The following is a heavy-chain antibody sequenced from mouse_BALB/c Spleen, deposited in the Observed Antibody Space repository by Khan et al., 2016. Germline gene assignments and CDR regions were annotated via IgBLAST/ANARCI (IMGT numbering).Heavy chain of an antibody. J-gene: IGHJ2*01. CDR1: GYSITSDYA. CDR2: ISYSGST. CDR3: ARYEYYFDY. D-gene: IGHD2-3*01. Sequence: EVELQESGPGLVKPSQSLSLTCTVTGYSITSDYAWNWLRQFPGNKLAWMGYISYSGSTSYNPSPKSRISITRDTSKNQLFLHLNSVTTEDTATYYCARYEYYFDYWGQGTTLAVSS. V-gene: IGHV3-2*02.